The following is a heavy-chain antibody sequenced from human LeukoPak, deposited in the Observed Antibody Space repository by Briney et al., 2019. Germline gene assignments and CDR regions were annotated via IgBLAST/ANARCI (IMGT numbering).Heavy chain of an antibody. D-gene: IGHD7-27*01. J-gene: IGHJ4*02. CDR3: ARDASGY. V-gene: IGHV3-48*04. CDR2: ISSSSSTI. CDR1: GFTFSSYS. Sequence: GGSLRLSCAASGFTFSSYSMNWVRQAPGKGLEWVSYISSSSSTIYYADSVKGRFTISRDNAKNSLYLQMNSLRAEDTAVYYCARDASGYWGQGTLVTVSS.